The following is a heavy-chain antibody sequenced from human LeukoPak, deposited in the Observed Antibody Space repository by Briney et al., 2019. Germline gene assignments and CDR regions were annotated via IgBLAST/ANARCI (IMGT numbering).Heavy chain of an antibody. CDR1: GGSISSGGYS. CDR3: ARSSSSGAELDY. D-gene: IGHD6-13*01. CDR2: IYHSGST. Sequence: SQTLSLTCAVSGGSISSGGYSWSWIRQPPGKGLEWIGYIYHSGSTYYNPSLKSRVTISVDRSKNQFSLKLSSVTAADTAVYYCARSSSSGAELDYWGQGTLVTVSS. J-gene: IGHJ4*02. V-gene: IGHV4-30-2*01.